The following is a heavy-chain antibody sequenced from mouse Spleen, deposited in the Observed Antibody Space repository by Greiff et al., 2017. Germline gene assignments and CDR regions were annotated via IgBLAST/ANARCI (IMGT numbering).Heavy chain of an antibody. V-gene: IGHV1-82*01. J-gene: IGHJ3*01. D-gene: IGHD1-1*01. Sequence: QVQLQQSGPELVKPGASVKISCKASGYAFSSSWMNWVKQRPGKGLEWIGRIYPGDGDTNYNGKFKGKATLTADKSSSTAYMQLSSLTSEDSAVYFCARRGEDYGSTAWFAYWGQGTLVTVSA. CDR1: GYAFSSSW. CDR3: ARRGEDYGSTAWFAY. CDR2: IYPGDGDT.